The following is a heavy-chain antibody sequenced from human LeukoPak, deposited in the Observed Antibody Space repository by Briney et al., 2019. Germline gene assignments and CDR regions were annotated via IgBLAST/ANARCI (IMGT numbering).Heavy chain of an antibody. J-gene: IGHJ4*02. CDR1: GYTLTELS. V-gene: IGHV1-24*01. CDR2: FDPEDGET. CDR3: ARDLFRSGYSSSWYPGIFDY. Sequence: ASVKVSCKVSGYTLTELSMHWVRQAPGKGLEWMGGFDPEDGETIYAQKFQGRVTMTEDTSTDTAYMELSSLRSEDTAVYYCARDLFRSGYSSSWYPGIFDYWGQGTLVTVSS. D-gene: IGHD6-13*01.